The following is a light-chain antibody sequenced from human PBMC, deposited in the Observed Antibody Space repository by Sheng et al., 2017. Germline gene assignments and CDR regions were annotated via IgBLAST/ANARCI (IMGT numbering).Light chain of an antibody. CDR1: KTVLYSSNNKNY. CDR2: WAS. CDR3: QQYYSTPS. Sequence: DIVMTQSPDSLAVSLGERATINCKSSKTVLYSSNNKNYLAWYQQKPRQPPRLLIYWASTRESGVPDRFSGSGSGTDFTLTISSLQAEDVAVYYCQQYYSTPSFGQGTKLEIK. J-gene: IGKJ2*01. V-gene: IGKV4-1*01.